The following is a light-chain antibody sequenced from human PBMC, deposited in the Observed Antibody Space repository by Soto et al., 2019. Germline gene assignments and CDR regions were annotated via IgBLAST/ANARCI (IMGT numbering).Light chain of an antibody. CDR2: EVS. V-gene: IGLV2-14*01. Sequence: QSVLTQPASVSGSPGQSITISCTGTSSDVGGYNYVCWYQQHPGKAPKLMIYEVSNRPSGVSTRFSDSKSGNTASLTISGLQAEDEAEYYCSSYTGSSTLYVFGTGTKLTVL. CDR3: SSYTGSSTLYV. J-gene: IGLJ1*01. CDR1: SSDVGGYNY.